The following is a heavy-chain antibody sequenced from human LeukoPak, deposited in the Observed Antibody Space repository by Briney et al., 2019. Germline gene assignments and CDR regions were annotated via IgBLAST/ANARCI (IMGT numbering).Heavy chain of an antibody. CDR1: GYAFSRHW. CDR2: ITPTGGNT. D-gene: IGHD2-15*01. V-gene: IGHV3-23*01. Sequence: GGSLRLSCAASGYAFSRHWIHCARQAPGKGLEWVSAITPTGGNTYYADSVKGRFTISRDTSKNTQFLQMNSLRAEDTAVYYCLEYCAGGSVYSGGYWGQGTLVTVSS. J-gene: IGHJ4*02. CDR3: LEYCAGGSVYSGGY.